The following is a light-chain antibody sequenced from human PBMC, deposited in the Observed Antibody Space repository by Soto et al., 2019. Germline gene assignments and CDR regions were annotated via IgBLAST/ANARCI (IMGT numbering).Light chain of an antibody. J-gene: IGKJ1*01. CDR3: QQYDKWPWT. Sequence: DIVMTQSPATLSMSPGERATLSCRASQTINNNLAWNQQKPGQAPRLLIYGASTRATGIPDRFSGSGSGTEFTLTLSSRQSEDFAVYYCQQYDKWPWTFGQGTKVEIK. CDR1: QTINNN. V-gene: IGKV3-15*01. CDR2: GAS.